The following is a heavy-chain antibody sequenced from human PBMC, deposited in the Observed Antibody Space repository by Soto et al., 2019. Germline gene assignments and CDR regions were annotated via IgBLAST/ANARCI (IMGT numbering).Heavy chain of an antibody. J-gene: IGHJ3*02. CDR2: IKSKTDGGTT. Sequence: GGSLRLSCAASGFTFSNAWMNWVRQAPGKGLEWVGRIKSKTDGGTTDYAAPVKGRFTISRDDSKNTLYLQMNSLKTEDTAVYYCTTDTCVGGGSCYLLYAFDIWGQGTMVTVSS. CDR3: TTDTCVGGGSCYLLYAFDI. D-gene: IGHD2-15*01. CDR1: GFTFSNAW. V-gene: IGHV3-15*07.